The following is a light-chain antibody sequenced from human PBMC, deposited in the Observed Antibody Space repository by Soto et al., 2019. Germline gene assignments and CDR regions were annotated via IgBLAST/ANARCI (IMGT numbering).Light chain of an antibody. CDR3: QQYNSWPPLT. CDR2: GMS. V-gene: IGKV3-15*01. CDR1: QSVSSS. J-gene: IGKJ4*01. Sequence: EIVMTQSPATLSVSPGERATLSCRASQSVSSSLAWYQQKPGQAPRLLIYGMSTRATGVPVRFSGSGSGTEFTLTISSLQSEDFAVYYCQQYNSWPPLTFGGGTKVEIK.